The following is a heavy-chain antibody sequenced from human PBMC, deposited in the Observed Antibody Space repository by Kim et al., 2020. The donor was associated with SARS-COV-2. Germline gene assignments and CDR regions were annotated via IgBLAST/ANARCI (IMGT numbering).Heavy chain of an antibody. Sequence: GGSLRLSCAASGFTFSDAWMNWVRQAPGQGLEWIGRIKSLATGGTINYAAPVLGRFAISRDDSKNTLYLQLNNLKTEDTAVYYGSTDYGEIRDWRDWGQGTLVSVS. V-gene: IGHV3-15*01. CDR3: STDYGEIRDWRD. J-gene: IGHJ4*02. CDR1: GFTFSDAW. CDR2: IKSLATGGTI. D-gene: IGHD1-1*01.